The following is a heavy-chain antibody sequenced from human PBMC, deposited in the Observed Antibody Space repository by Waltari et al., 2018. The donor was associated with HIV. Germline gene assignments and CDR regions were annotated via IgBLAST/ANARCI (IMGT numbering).Heavy chain of an antibody. CDR3: AKNLGFCSGGSCYPY. CDR1: GGSISSDW. V-gene: IGHV4-4*02. J-gene: IGHJ4*02. CDR2: VFHTGST. Sequence: QVQLQESGPGLVKPSETLSLTCAVSGGSISSDWWHWVRQSPGKGLEWIGEVFHTGSTNYNPSLKRRVTISVDKSKNHFSLNLRSVTAADTAVYYCAKNLGFCSGGSCYPYWGQGTLVTVSS. D-gene: IGHD2-15*01.